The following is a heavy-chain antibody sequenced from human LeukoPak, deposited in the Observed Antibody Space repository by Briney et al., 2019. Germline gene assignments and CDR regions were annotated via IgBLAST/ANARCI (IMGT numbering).Heavy chain of an antibody. CDR3: ATMVRGVIIIPLYFDY. V-gene: IGHV3-23*01. CDR2: ISGSGGST. D-gene: IGHD3-10*01. J-gene: IGHJ4*02. Sequence: GGSLRLSCAASGFTFSSYGMSWVRQAPGKGLEWVSAISGSGGSTYYADSVKGRFTISRDNSKNTLYLQMNSLRAEDTAVYYCATMVRGVIIIPLYFDYWGQGTLVTVSS. CDR1: GFTFSSYG.